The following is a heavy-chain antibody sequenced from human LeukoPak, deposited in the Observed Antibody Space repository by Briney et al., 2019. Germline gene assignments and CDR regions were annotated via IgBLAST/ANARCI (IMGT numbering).Heavy chain of an antibody. CDR1: GFTFSRYS. V-gene: IGHV3-21*01. CDR3: ARDIVVVPATLGY. D-gene: IGHD2-2*01. Sequence: GGSLRLSCAASGFTFSRYSMNWVRQAPGKGLEWVSSISSSSSYIYYADSVKGRFTISRDNAKNSLYLQMNSLRADDTAVYYCARDIVVVPATLGYRSQGTLVTVSS. J-gene: IGHJ4*02. CDR2: ISSSSSYI.